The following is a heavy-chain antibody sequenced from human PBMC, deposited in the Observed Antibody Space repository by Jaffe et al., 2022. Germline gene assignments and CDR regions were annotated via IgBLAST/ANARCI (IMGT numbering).Heavy chain of an antibody. CDR3: ARAVHSLTLAAAVNY. D-gene: IGHD6-13*01. V-gene: IGHV1-2*02. CDR1: GYTFTGYY. J-gene: IGHJ4*02. Sequence: QVQLVQSGAEVKKPGASVKVSCKASGYTFTGYYIHWVRQAPGQGLEWMAWINPNSGDTNSAQKFQGRVTMTRDTSISTAYMELSSLRSDDTAVYYCARAVHSLTLAAAVNYWGQGTLVTVSS. CDR2: INPNSGDT.